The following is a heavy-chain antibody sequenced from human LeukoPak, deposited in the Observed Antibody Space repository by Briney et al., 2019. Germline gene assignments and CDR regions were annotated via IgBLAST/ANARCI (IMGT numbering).Heavy chain of an antibody. V-gene: IGHV4-61*02. CDR1: GGSISSGSYY. Sequence: PSETLSLTCTVSGGSISSGSYYWSWIRQPAGKGLEWIGRIYTGGSTNYNPSLKSRVTISVDTSKNQFSLKLSSVTAADTAVYYCARACSSTSCYPERFDYWGQGTLVTVSS. J-gene: IGHJ4*02. D-gene: IGHD2-2*01. CDR3: ARACSSTSCYPERFDY. CDR2: IYTGGST.